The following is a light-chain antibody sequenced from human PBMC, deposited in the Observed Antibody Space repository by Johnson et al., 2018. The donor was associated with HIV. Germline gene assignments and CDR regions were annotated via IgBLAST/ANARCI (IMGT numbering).Light chain of an antibody. CDR3: GTWGGV. CDR1: SSNIGNNY. J-gene: IGLJ1*01. V-gene: IGLV1-51*01. Sequence: VLTQPPSVSAAPGQKVTISCSGSSSNIGNNYVSWFQQLPGTAPKLLIYDSDKRPSGIPDRLSGSRSGTSATLGVTGLQTGDEADYYCGTWGGVFGTGTKVTVL. CDR2: DSD.